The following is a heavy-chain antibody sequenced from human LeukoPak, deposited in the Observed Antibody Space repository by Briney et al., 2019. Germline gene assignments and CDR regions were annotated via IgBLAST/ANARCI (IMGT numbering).Heavy chain of an antibody. CDR3: ARLYCSSTSCYHIDY. Sequence: PGESLKISCKGCGYSFTNYWIVWVRQMPGKGLECMGIIYPSDSDIRYNPSFQGQVTMSADKSVSTAYLQWTSLRASDTAMYYCARLYCSSTSCYHIDYWGQGTLVTVSS. CDR1: GYSFTNYW. D-gene: IGHD2-2*01. V-gene: IGHV5-51*01. CDR2: IYPSDSDI. J-gene: IGHJ4*02.